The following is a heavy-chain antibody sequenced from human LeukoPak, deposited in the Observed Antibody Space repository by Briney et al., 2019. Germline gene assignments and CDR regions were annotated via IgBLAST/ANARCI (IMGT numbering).Heavy chain of an antibody. CDR2: IWYDGSNK. J-gene: IGHJ4*02. CDR3: ARGYCGGGSCYIGLYFDY. D-gene: IGHD2-15*01. CDR1: GFTFSSYG. Sequence: GGSLRLSCAASGFTFSSYGMHWVRQAPGKGLEWVAVIWYDGSNKYYADSVKGRFTISRDNSKNTLYLQMNSLRAEDTAVYYCARGYCGGGSCYIGLYFDYWGQGTLVTVSS. V-gene: IGHV3-33*01.